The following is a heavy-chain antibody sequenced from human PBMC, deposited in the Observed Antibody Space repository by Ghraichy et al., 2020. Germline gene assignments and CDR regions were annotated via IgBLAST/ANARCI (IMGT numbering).Heavy chain of an antibody. CDR3: ASTSSSSSSSGYYGMDV. D-gene: IGHD6-6*01. Sequence: LSLTCAASGFSISRYAMHWVRQAPGKGLECVSAISSNGGSTYYANSVKGRFTISRDNSKNTLYLQMGSLRAEDMAVYYCASTSSSSSSSGYYGMDVWGQGTTVTVSS. CDR1: GFSISRYA. CDR2: ISSNGGST. J-gene: IGHJ6*02. V-gene: IGHV3-64*01.